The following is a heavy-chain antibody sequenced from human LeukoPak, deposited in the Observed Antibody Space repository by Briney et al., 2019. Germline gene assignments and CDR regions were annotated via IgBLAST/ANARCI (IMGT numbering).Heavy chain of an antibody. CDR2: INHSGST. J-gene: IGHJ5*02. Sequence: SETLSLTCAVYGGSFSGYYWSWVRQPPGKGLEWIGEINHSGSTNYNPSLKSRVTISVDTSKNQFSLKLSSVTAADTAVYYCARGEKNNWFDPWGQGTLVTVSS. CDR3: ARGEKNNWFDP. CDR1: GGSFSGYY. V-gene: IGHV4-34*01.